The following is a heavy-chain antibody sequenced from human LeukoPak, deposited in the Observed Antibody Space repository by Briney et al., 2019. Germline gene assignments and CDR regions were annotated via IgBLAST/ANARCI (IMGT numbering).Heavy chain of an antibody. Sequence: PGGSLRLSCAASGFTFSSYGMHWVRQAPGKGLEWVAFIRYDGSNKYYADSVKGRFTISRDNSKNTLYLQMNILRAEDTAVYYCARPRYSYGYGELDYWGQGTLVTVSS. V-gene: IGHV3-30*02. D-gene: IGHD5-18*01. CDR2: IRYDGSNK. J-gene: IGHJ4*02. CDR1: GFTFSSYG. CDR3: ARPRYSYGYGELDY.